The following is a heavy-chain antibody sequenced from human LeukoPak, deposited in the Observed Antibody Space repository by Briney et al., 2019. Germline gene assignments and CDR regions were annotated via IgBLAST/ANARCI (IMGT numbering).Heavy chain of an antibody. Sequence: SETLSLTCTVSGGSISSGGYYWSWIRQPPGKGLQWIGYIYYNGATNYNPSLKTRVTISLDTSKNQFSLKLNSVTAADTAVYYCARHYVFVSGGSSFDYWGQGTLVTVSS. D-gene: IGHD3-3*01. CDR3: ARHYVFVSGGSSFDY. J-gene: IGHJ4*02. CDR2: IYYNGAT. V-gene: IGHV4-61*08. CDR1: GGSISSGGYY.